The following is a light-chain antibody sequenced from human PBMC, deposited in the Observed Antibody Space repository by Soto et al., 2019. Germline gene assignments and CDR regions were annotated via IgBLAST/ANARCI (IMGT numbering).Light chain of an antibody. CDR3: QQRNVWPPVT. CDR1: QSVSSD. V-gene: IGKV3-11*01. CDR2: DAF. Sequence: EMVMTQSPATLSVSPGERATPSCRASQSVSSDLAWYQQKPGQAPRLLIYDAFNRATGIPARFSGSGSGTDFTLTISSLEPEDSAVYYCQQRNVWPPVTFGQGTRLEIK. J-gene: IGKJ5*01.